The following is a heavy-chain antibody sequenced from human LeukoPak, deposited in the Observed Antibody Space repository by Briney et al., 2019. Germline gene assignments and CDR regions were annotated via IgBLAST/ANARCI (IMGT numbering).Heavy chain of an antibody. D-gene: IGHD3-22*01. CDR1: GFTFSIYA. CDR2: MSGSGSST. Sequence: GGSLRLSCAASGFTFSIYAMSWVRQAPGKGLEWVSAMSGSGSSTYYADSVKGRFTISRDNSKNTLYLQMNSLRAEDTAVYYCAKDPHDSSGYYLGFDIWGQGTMVTVSS. V-gene: IGHV3-23*01. CDR3: AKDPHDSSGYYLGFDI. J-gene: IGHJ3*02.